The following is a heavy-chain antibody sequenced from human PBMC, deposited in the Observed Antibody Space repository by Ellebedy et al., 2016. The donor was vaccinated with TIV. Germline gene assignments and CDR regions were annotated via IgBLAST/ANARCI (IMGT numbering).Heavy chain of an antibody. J-gene: IGHJ4*02. CDR2: ISSTGSRT. CDR1: GFIVSDNY. Sequence: PGGSLRLSCAASGFIVSDNYMNWVRQAPGKGLEWVSTISSTGSRTYYADSVEGRFIISRDNSKKTLYLQMNSLRAEDTAVYYCAKGRGGGSDTSAPRYYFDYWGLGTLVTVSS. V-gene: IGHV3-23*01. D-gene: IGHD3-22*01. CDR3: AKGRGGGSDTSAPRYYFDY.